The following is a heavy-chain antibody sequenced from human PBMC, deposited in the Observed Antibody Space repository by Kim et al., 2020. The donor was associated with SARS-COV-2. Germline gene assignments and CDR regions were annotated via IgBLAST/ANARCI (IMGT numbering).Heavy chain of an antibody. CDR1: GFTFSSYA. D-gene: IGHD3-10*01. CDR2: ISDSGANT. CDR3: ARDLRDYGSGKDY. V-gene: IGHV3-23*01. Sequence: GGSLRLSCAASGFTFSSYAMSWVRQAPGKGLEWVSGISDSGANTYYADFLKGRVTISRDNFKNTVYLEMNSLRTEYTAAYYCARDLRDYGSGKDYWGPVTLVTVSS. J-gene: IGHJ4*02.